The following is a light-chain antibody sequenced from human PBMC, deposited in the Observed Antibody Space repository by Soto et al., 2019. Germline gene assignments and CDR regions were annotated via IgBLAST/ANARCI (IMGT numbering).Light chain of an antibody. CDR3: QQLNSYPPT. CDR1: QTISSW. Sequence: DIQMTQSPSTLSGSVGDRVTITCRASQTISSWLAWYQQKPGKAPKLLIYKASTLKSGVPSRFSGSGSGTEFTLTISSLQPEDFATYYCQQLNSYPPTFGQGTRLEI. CDR2: KAS. V-gene: IGKV1-5*03. J-gene: IGKJ5*01.